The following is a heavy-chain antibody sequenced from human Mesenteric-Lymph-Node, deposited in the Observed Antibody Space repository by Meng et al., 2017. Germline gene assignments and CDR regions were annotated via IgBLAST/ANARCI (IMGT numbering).Heavy chain of an antibody. J-gene: IGHJ6*02. CDR1: GYTFTSYG. CDR2: ISAYNGNT. Sequence: ASVKVSCKAPGYTFTSYGISWVRQDPGQGLEWMGWISAYNGNTNYAQKLQGRVTMTTDTSTSTAYMELTSLRSDDTAVYYCARGDYYGSGSNYTQNYYYYGMDVWGQGTTVTVSS. V-gene: IGHV1-18*01. CDR3: ARGDYYGSGSNYTQNYYYYGMDV. D-gene: IGHD3-10*01.